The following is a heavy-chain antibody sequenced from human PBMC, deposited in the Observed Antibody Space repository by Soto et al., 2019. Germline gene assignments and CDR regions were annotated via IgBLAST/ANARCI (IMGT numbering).Heavy chain of an antibody. V-gene: IGHV2-5*02. CDR1: GFSLDTNGMG. Sequence: QITLKESGPPLVKPTQTLTLTCTFSGFSLDTNGMGVGWIRQPPGKALEWLALIYWDVDKRYRPSLKSRLTIIKDTSKNQVVLTVTHMDPVDTGTYYCAQISYYYYTMDVWGRGTTVTVSS. J-gene: IGHJ6*02. CDR3: AQISYYYYTMDV. CDR2: IYWDVDK.